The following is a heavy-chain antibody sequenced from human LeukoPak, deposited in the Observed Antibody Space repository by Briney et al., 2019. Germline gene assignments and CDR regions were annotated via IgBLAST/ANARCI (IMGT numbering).Heavy chain of an antibody. CDR2: ISSSSTYT. J-gene: IGHJ4*02. CDR3: ARDRLGNGDFDY. V-gene: IGHV3-11*05. D-gene: IGHD3-10*01. Sequence: KAGGSLRLSCAASGFTFSDYYMSWVRQAPGKGLEWISDISSSSTYTNYADSVKGRFTISRDNTKNSLSLQMNSLRAEDTAIYYCARDRLGNGDFDYWGQGTLVTVSS. CDR1: GFTFSDYY.